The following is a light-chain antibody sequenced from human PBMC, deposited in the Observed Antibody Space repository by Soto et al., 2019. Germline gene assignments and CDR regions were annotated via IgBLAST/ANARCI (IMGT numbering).Light chain of an antibody. J-gene: IGLJ2*01. V-gene: IGLV1-40*01. CDR1: SSNIGAGYD. CDR3: QSSDSSLSGSV. Sequence: QSVLTQPPSVSGAPGQRVTISCTGSSSNIGAGYDVHWYQQLPGTAPKLLIYGNSNRPSGVPDRFSGSKSGPSASLALTGLQAEDEADYYCQSSDSSLSGSVFGGGTKLTVL. CDR2: GNS.